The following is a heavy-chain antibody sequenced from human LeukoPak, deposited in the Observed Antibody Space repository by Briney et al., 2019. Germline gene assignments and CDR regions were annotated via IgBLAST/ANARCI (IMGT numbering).Heavy chain of an antibody. V-gene: IGHV3-23*01. J-gene: IGHJ5*02. Sequence: GGSLRLSCAASGFTFSSYAVTWVRQAPGKGLEWVSAISGSGGSTYYADSVKGRFTISRDNSKNTLFLQMNSLRAEDTAVYYCARGAYDYVWGSYRFFTSSNWFDPWGQGTLVTVSS. CDR2: ISGSGGST. CDR1: GFTFSSYA. D-gene: IGHD3-16*02. CDR3: ARGAYDYVWGSYRFFTSSNWFDP.